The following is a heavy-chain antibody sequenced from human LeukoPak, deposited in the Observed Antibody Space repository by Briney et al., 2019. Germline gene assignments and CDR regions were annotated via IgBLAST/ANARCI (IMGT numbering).Heavy chain of an antibody. J-gene: IGHJ4*02. Sequence: VASVKVSCKASGGTFSTYAISWVRQAPGQGLEWVGRIVPILGTANYAQNFQGRVTITADRSTTTAYMELSSLRSEDTAVYYCAKELVAVAGDRGVDYWGQGTLVTVSS. D-gene: IGHD6-19*01. CDR3: AKELVAVAGDRGVDY. V-gene: IGHV1-69*04. CDR2: IVPILGTA. CDR1: GGTFSTYA.